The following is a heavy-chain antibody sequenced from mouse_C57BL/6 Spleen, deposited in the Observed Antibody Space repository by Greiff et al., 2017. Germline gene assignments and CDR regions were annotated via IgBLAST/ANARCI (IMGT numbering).Heavy chain of an antibody. D-gene: IGHD1-1*01. V-gene: IGHV5-17*01. CDR3: ARYDYGSSFYAMDY. J-gene: IGHJ4*01. CDR1: GFTFSDYG. CDR2: ISSGSSTI. Sequence: EVKLMESGGGLVKPGGSLKLSCAASGFTFSDYGMHWVRQAPEKGLEWVAYISSGSSTIYYADTVKGRFTISRDNAKNTLFLQMTSLRSEDTAMYYCARYDYGSSFYAMDYWGQGTSVTVSS.